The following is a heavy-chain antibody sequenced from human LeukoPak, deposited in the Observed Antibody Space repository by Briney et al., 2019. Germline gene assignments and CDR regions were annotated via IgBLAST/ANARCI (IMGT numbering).Heavy chain of an antibody. CDR2: IYYSGST. V-gene: IGHV4-39*07. CDR1: GGSISSYY. J-gene: IGHJ5*02. CDR3: ARDVPDIVVVPAAIGWFDP. Sequence: KTSETLSLTCTVSGGSISSYYWGWIRQPPGKGLEWIGSIYYSGSTYYNPSLKSRVTISVDTSKNQFSLKLSSVTAADTAVYYCARDVPDIVVVPAAIGWFDPWGQGTLVTVSS. D-gene: IGHD2-2*02.